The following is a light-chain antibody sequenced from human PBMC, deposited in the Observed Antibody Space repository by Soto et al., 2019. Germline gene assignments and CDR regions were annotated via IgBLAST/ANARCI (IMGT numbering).Light chain of an antibody. V-gene: IGKV3D-15*01. J-gene: IGKJ4*01. Sequence: EIVMPQSPPTLSVSPGERAALSCRASQSIRSNLAWYQQKPGQAPRLLIYGASTRATGIPARFNGSGSGTDFTLTISSLEPEDFGVYYCQQRTGSFGGGTKVDIK. CDR2: GAS. CDR1: QSIRSN. CDR3: QQRTGS.